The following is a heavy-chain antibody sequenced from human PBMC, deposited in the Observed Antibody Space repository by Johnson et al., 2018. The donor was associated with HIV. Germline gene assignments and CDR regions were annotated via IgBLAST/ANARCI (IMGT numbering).Heavy chain of an antibody. Sequence: QVQLVESGGGVVQPGRSLRLSCAASVFTFSSYGMHWVRQAPGKGLEWVAVIWYDGSNKNYADSVKGRFTISRDNSKNTLYLQMNSLRADDTAVYYCAKRGDLYDSTASFDAFEVWGQGTMVTVSS. CDR2: IWYDGSNK. J-gene: IGHJ3*01. CDR1: VFTFSSYG. D-gene: IGHD5/OR15-5a*01. V-gene: IGHV3-33*06. CDR3: AKRGDLYDSTASFDAFEV.